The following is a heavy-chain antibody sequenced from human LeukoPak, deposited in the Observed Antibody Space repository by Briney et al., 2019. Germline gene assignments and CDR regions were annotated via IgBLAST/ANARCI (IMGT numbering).Heavy chain of an antibody. Sequence: AGGSQRLSCAASGFTFDDYAMHWVRQAPGKGLEWVSGISWNSGSIGYADSVKGRFTISRDNAKNSLYLQMNSLRAEDMALYYCAKDIGRYYYDSSGYYDYWGQGTLVTVSS. D-gene: IGHD3-22*01. CDR1: GFTFDDYA. V-gene: IGHV3-9*03. CDR2: ISWNSGSI. CDR3: AKDIGRYYYDSSGYYDY. J-gene: IGHJ4*02.